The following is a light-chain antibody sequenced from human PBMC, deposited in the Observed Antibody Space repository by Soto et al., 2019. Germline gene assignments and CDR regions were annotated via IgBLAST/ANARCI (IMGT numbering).Light chain of an antibody. J-gene: IGKJ3*01. Sequence: IPLTQSPSSLSASVGDRVTITCRASQDINYYLAWYQQKPGTAPKLLIYAASTLQSGVPSRCSGSGSGTDFTLTIRILQPEDVATYYCQQPDSYPRTFGHGNKLDIK. CDR1: QDINYY. CDR3: QQPDSYPRT. CDR2: AAS. V-gene: IGKV1-9*01.